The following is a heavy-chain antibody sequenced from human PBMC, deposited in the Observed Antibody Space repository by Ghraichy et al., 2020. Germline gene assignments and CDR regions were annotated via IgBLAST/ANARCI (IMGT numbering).Heavy chain of an antibody. CDR3: TRQRSGGWYSGLFDH. CDR1: GGSIISTTYY. Sequence: SETLSLTCTVSGGSIISTTYYWGWIRQPPGKGLEWTGAIYYTGSPYSNPSLTSRVTMSVDTSKNQFSLNLTSVTAADTASYYCTRQRSGGWYSGLFDHGGQGALVTVSS. D-gene: IGHD6-19*01. J-gene: IGHJ4*02. V-gene: IGHV4-39*01. CDR2: IYYTGSP.